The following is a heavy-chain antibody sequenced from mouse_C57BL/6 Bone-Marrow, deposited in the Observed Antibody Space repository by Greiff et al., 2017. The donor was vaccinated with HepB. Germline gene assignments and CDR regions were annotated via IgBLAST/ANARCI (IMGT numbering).Heavy chain of an antibody. CDR3: ARVITTVVAKGYFDV. D-gene: IGHD1-1*01. CDR2: ISYSGST. V-gene: IGHV3-8*01. CDR1: GYSITSDY. J-gene: IGHJ1*03. Sequence: EVHLVESGPGLAKPSQTLSLTCSVTGYSITSDYWNWIRKFPGNKLEYMGYISYSGSTYYNPSLKSRISITRDTSKNQYYLQLNSVTTEDTATYYCARVITTVVAKGYFDVWGTGTTVTVSS.